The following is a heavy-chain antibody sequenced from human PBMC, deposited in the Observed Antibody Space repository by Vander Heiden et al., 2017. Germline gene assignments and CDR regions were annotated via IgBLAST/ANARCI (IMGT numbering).Heavy chain of an antibody. CDR3: ARQAVAGTEGFDY. CDR2: IGTAGDT. V-gene: IGHV3-13*01. CDR1: GFTFSSYD. J-gene: IGHJ4*02. D-gene: IGHD6-19*01. Sequence: EVQLVESGGGLVQPGGSLRLYCAASGFTFSSYDMHWVRQATGKGLEWVSAIGTAGDTYYPGSVKGRFTISRENAKNSLYLQMNSLRAGDTAVYYCARQAVAGTEGFDYWGQGTLVTVSS.